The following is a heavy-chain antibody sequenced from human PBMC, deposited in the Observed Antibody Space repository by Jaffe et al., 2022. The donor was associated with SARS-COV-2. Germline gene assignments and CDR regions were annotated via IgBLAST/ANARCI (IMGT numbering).Heavy chain of an antibody. CDR3: AKPSPPPSLVGLSGGIDY. J-gene: IGHJ4*02. Sequence: EVQLLESGGGLVQPGGSLRLSCAASGFTFSSFPMSWVRQAPGKGLQWVSGISGSGGSTYYADSVKGRFTISRDNSKSMLYLQMNSLRAEDTAVYYCAKPSPPPSLVGLSGGIDYWGQGTLVTVSS. V-gene: IGHV3-23*01. D-gene: IGHD1-26*01. CDR2: ISGSGGST. CDR1: GFTFSSFP.